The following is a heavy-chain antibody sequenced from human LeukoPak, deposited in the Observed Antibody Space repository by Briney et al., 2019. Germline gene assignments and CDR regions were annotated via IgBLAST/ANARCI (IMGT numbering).Heavy chain of an antibody. V-gene: IGHV3-53*01. J-gene: IGHJ6*02. CDR1: GFTVSSNY. CDR3: ARDCSSSCSPYYGMDV. D-gene: IGHD2-2*01. Sequence: GGSLRLSCAASGFTVSSNYMSWVRQAPGKGLEWVSIIHSGGTTNYVDSVKGRFTISRDNSRNTLHLQMNSLRAEDTAVYYCARDCSSSCSPYYGMDVWGQGTTVTVSS. CDR2: IHSGGTT.